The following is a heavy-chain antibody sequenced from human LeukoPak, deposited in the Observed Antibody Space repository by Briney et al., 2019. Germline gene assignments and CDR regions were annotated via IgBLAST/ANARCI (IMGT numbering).Heavy chain of an antibody. CDR3: ARTKGGIDYYGSGPWEFDP. J-gene: IGHJ5*02. D-gene: IGHD3-10*01. CDR1: GGSISSGGYY. Sequence: SETLSLTCTVSGGSISSGGYYWSWIRQHPGKGLEWIGYIYYSGSTYYNPSLKSRVTISVDTSKNQFPLKLSSVTAADTAVYYCARTKGGIDYYGSGPWEFDPWGQGTLVTVSS. V-gene: IGHV4-31*03. CDR2: IYYSGST.